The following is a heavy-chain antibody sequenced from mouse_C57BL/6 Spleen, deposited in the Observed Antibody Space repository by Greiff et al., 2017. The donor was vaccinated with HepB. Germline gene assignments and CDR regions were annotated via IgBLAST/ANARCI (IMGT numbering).Heavy chain of an antibody. CDR1: GFTFTDYY. J-gene: IGHJ4*01. Sequence: EVQLVESGGGLVQPGGSLSLSCAASGFTFTDYYMSWVRQPPGKALEWLGFIRNKANGYTTEYSASVKGRFTISRDNSQSILYLQMNALRAEDSATYYCARYRVTTYAMDYWGQGTSVTVSS. CDR2: IRNKANGYTT. CDR3: ARYRVTTYAMDY. V-gene: IGHV7-3*01. D-gene: IGHD2-3*01.